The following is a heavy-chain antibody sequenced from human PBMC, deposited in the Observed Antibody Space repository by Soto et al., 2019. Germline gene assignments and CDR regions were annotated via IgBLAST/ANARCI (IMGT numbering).Heavy chain of an antibody. D-gene: IGHD3-22*01. CDR1: GGSISSYY. V-gene: IGHV4-59*01. CDR3: ARAAGYYYDSSGYRAFDI. Sequence: SETLSLTCNVSGGSISSYYWSWIRQTPGKGLEWIGYIYYSGSTNYNPSLKSRVTISVDTSKNQFSLKLSSVTAADTAVYYCARAAGYYYDSSGYRAFDIWGQGTMVTVSS. CDR2: IYYSGST. J-gene: IGHJ3*02.